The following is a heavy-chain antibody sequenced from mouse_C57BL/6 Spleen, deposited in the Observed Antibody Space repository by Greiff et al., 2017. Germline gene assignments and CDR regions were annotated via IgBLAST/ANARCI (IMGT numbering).Heavy chain of an antibody. Sequence: EVQLQQSGPELVKPGASVKISCKASGYTFTDYYMNWVKQSHGKSLEWIGDINPNNGGTSYNQKFKGKATFTVAKSSSTAYMELRSLTSEDSAVYDCASPAYYSNYDRFAYWGQGTLVTVSA. CDR2: INPNNGGT. J-gene: IGHJ3*01. CDR3: ASPAYYSNYDRFAY. D-gene: IGHD2-5*01. V-gene: IGHV1-26*01. CDR1: GYTFTDYY.